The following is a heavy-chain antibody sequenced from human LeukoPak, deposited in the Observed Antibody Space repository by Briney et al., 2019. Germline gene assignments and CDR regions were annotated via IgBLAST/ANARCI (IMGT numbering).Heavy chain of an antibody. D-gene: IGHD3-22*01. CDR1: GGSISSGGYS. CDR3: ARDYYDSSGYYSGFDC. Sequence: SQTLSLTCAVSGGSISSGGYSWSWIRQPPGKGLEWIGYIYHSGSTYYNPSLKSRVTISVDRSKNQFSLKLSSVTAADTAVYYCARDYYDSSGYYSGFDCWGQGTLVTVSS. CDR2: IYHSGST. V-gene: IGHV4-30-2*01. J-gene: IGHJ4*02.